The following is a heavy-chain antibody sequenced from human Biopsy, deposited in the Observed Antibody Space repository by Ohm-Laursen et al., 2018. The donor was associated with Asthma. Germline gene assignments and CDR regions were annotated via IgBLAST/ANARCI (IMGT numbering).Heavy chain of an antibody. CDR2: ISASGVRT. CDR1: GFAFNNSS. Sequence: SLRLSCAASGFAFNNSSMTWVRQAPGKGLEWVSSISASGVRTFYADSVKGRFTVSRDSSGNTLYLQLSTLRVEDTAVYFCAKITTDRQKANNWFDPWGQGTLVTVSS. V-gene: IGHV3-23*01. J-gene: IGHJ5*02. D-gene: IGHD3-22*01. CDR3: AKITTDRQKANNWFDP.